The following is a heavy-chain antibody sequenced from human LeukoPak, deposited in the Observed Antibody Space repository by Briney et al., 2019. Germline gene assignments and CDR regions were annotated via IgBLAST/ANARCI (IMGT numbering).Heavy chain of an antibody. D-gene: IGHD6-19*01. CDR2: ISWNSGSI. V-gene: IGHV3-9*01. CDR3: AKSRRRYSRVSWFDP. CDR1: GFTFDDYA. J-gene: IGHJ5*02. Sequence: SLRLSCAASGFTFDDYAMHWVRQAPGKGPEWVSGISWNSGSIGYADSVKGRFTISRDNAKNSLYLQMNSLRAEDTALYYCAKSRRRYSRVSWFDPWGRGTLVPVSS.